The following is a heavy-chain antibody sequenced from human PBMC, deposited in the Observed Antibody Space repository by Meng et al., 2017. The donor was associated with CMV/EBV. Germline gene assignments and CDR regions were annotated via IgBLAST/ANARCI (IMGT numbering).Heavy chain of an antibody. CDR2: INHSGST. D-gene: IGHD5-12*01. J-gene: IGHJ6*02. CDR3: ARGARKGYDYRNYYYYGMDV. V-gene: IGHV4-34*01. CDR1: GGSFSGYY. Sequence: SETLSLTCAVYGGSFSGYYWSWIRQPPGKGLEWIGEINHSGSTNYNPSLKSRVTISVDTSKNQFSLKLSSVTAADTAVYYRARGARKGYDYRNYYYYGMDVWGQGTTVTVSS.